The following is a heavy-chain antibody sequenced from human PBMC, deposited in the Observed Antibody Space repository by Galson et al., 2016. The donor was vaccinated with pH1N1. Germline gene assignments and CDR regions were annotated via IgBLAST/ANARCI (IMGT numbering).Heavy chain of an antibody. CDR3: ARDTSGHAPRPYGAFDI. V-gene: IGHV3-48*03. Sequence: SLRLSCAASDFTFSSYETSWVRQAPGQGLAWVAYISSSGSAIYYADSVEGRFTIPRENAGNSLFLQMSSLRAEDTAVYYCARDTSGHAPRPYGAFDIWGQGTMVTVSS. J-gene: IGHJ3*02. D-gene: IGHD3-10*01. CDR2: ISSSGSAI. CDR1: DFTFSSYE.